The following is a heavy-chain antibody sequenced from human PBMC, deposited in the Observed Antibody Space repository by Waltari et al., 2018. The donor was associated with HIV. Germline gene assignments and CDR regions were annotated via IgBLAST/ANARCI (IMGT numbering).Heavy chain of an antibody. CDR3: ARGPPVTLDV. Sequence: QVQMVESGGGVVQPGRSLGLSCTASGFIFEKYGSHWVRQAPGKGLKWVKVISLDGGNKKYAESGKGRFTISIDNSNNTVYLQMNSLRIDDSGVYYCARGPPVTLDVWGRGTTVTVS. J-gene: IGHJ6*02. V-gene: IGHV3-30*03. CDR2: ISLDGGNK. CDR1: GFIFEKYG. D-gene: IGHD2-21*02.